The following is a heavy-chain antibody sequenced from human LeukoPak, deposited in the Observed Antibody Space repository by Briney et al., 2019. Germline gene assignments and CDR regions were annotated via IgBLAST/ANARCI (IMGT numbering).Heavy chain of an antibody. CDR2: ISYNSAFI. D-gene: IGHD3-22*01. V-gene: IGHV3-9*01. CDR3: AKVRGTFTSGFYFDH. CDR1: GFKFDDYA. J-gene: IGHJ4*02. Sequence: GRSLRLSCAASGFKFDDYAMHWVRQAPGKGLQWLSIISYNSAFIDYADSVKGRFTISRDNARNSLYLQSNSLRAEDTAFYFCAKVRGTFTSGFYFDHWGQGTLVTVSA.